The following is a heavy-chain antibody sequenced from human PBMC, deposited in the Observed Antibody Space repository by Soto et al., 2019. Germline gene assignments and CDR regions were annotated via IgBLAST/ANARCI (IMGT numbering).Heavy chain of an antibody. V-gene: IGHV3-33*01. D-gene: IGHD5-18*01. CDR1: GFTFSSYG. CDR2: IWYDGSNK. J-gene: IGHJ6*02. Sequence: PGGSLRLSCAASGFTFSSYGMHWVRQAPGKGLEWVAVIWYDGSNKYYADSVKGRFTISRDNSKNTLYPQMNSLRAEDTAVYYCARESGYSYGVPTEGYYYYGMDVWGQGTTVTVSS. CDR3: ARESGYSYGVPTEGYYYYGMDV.